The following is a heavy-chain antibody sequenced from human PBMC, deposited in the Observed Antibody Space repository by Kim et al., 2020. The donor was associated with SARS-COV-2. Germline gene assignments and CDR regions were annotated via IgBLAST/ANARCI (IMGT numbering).Heavy chain of an antibody. J-gene: IGHJ4*02. Sequence: GESLKISCKGSGYSFTSYWIGWVRQMPGKGLEWRGIFYLGDSDTRYSPPFQGQVTIPADKSISTAYLQWGGLKASDTAMYYCARQGSYLDYFDYWGQGTLVTVSS. CDR3: ARQGSYLDYFDY. CDR1: GYSFTSYW. V-gene: IGHV5-51*01. D-gene: IGHD1-26*01. CDR2: FYLGDSDT.